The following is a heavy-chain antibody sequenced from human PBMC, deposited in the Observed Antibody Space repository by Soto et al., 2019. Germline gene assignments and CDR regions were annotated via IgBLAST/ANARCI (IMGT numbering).Heavy chain of an antibody. J-gene: IGHJ6*02. D-gene: IGHD1-26*01. Sequence: QVQLVESGGGVVQPGRSLRLSCAASGFTFSSYGMHWVRQAPGKGLEWVAVLSYDGSNKYYADSVKGRFTISRDNSKNTLYLQMNSLRAEDTAVYYCALQSELPYYYYGMDVWGQGTTVTVSS. CDR3: ALQSELPYYYYGMDV. V-gene: IGHV3-30*03. CDR2: LSYDGSNK. CDR1: GFTFSSYG.